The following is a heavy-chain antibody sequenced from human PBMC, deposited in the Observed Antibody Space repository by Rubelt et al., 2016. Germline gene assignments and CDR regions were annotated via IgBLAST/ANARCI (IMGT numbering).Heavy chain of an antibody. Sequence: QLQLQESGPGLVKPSETLSLTCTVSGGSISSSSYYWGWIRQPPGKGLEWIGSIYFSGSTYYNPSLKSRVTISVDTSKNQFALKLSSVTAADTAVYYCARVGLGATPFDIWGQGTMVTVSS. CDR1: GGSISSSSYY. CDR2: IYFSGST. CDR3: ARVGLGATPFDI. D-gene: IGHD1-26*01. V-gene: IGHV4-39*07. J-gene: IGHJ3*02.